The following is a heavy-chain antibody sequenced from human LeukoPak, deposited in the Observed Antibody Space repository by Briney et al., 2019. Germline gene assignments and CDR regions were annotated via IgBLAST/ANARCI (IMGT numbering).Heavy chain of an antibody. V-gene: IGHV4-59*01. D-gene: IGHD3-3*01. CDR1: GFTFSSYA. Sequence: GSLRLSCAASGFTFSSYAMSWIRQPPGKGLEWIGYIYFVGSANYNPSLKSRVSISLDKSRKQVSLKLNSVTAADTAVYYCARTSASYYYYMDVWGNGTTVTISS. CDR3: ARTSASYYYYMDV. CDR2: IYFVGSA. J-gene: IGHJ6*03.